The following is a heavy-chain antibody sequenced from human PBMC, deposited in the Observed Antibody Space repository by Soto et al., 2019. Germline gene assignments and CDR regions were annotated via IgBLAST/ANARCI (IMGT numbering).Heavy chain of an antibody. V-gene: IGHV4-31*03. CDR1: GGSISSGGYY. CDR2: IYYSGST. J-gene: IGHJ5*02. Sequence: SETLSLTCTVSGGSISSGGYYWSWIRQHPGKGLEWIGYIYYSGSTYYNPSLKSRVTISVDTSKNQFSLKLSSVTAADTAVYYCARVFQNDFWSGYHIPKNWFDPWGQGTLVTVSS. CDR3: ARVFQNDFWSGYHIPKNWFDP. D-gene: IGHD3-3*01.